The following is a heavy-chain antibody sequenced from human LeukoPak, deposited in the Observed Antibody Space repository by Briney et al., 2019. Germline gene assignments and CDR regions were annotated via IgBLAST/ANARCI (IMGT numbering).Heavy chain of an antibody. CDR3: AKDRLEVFLEWSDYYYYYMDV. Sequence: PGGSLRLSCAASGFTFSSYGMHWVRQAPGKGLEWVAFIRYDGSNKYYADSVKGRFTISRDNSKNTLYLQMNSLRAEDTAVYYCAKDRLEVFLEWSDYYYYYMDVWGKGTTVTVSS. V-gene: IGHV3-30*02. D-gene: IGHD3-3*01. CDR2: IRYDGSNK. J-gene: IGHJ6*03. CDR1: GFTFSSYG.